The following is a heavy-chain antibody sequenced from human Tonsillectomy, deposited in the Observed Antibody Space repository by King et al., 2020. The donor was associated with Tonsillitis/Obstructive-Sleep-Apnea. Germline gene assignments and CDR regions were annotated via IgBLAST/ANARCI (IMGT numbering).Heavy chain of an antibody. Sequence: VQLQESGPGLVKPSETLSLTCTVSGGSVSSGSYYWSWIRQPPGKGLEWIGDIYYSGSTNYNPSLKSRVTISVDTSKNQFSLKLTSVTAADTAVYYCARVLTNYYYYYMDVWGKGTTVTASS. CDR2: IYYSGST. V-gene: IGHV4-61*01. CDR1: GGSVSSGSYY. J-gene: IGHJ6*03. CDR3: ARVLTNYYYYYMDV.